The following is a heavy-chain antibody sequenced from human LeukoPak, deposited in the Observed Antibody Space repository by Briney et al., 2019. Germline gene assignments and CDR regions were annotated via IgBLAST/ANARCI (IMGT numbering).Heavy chain of an antibody. J-gene: IGHJ4*02. CDR1: GGSFSGYY. CDR3: ARGRDY. CDR2: INHSGST. V-gene: IGHV4-34*01. Sequence: SETLSLTCAVYGGSFSGYYWSWIRQPPGKGLEWIGEINHSGSTNYNPSLKSRVTISVDTSKNQFSLKLSSVTAADTAVYYCARGRDYWGQGTLVTVPS.